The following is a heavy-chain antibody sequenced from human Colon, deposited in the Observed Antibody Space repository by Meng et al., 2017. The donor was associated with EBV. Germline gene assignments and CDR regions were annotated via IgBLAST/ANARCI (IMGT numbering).Heavy chain of an antibody. CDR3: ARGPGGSYYLYYFDY. CDR2: INHSGST. CDR1: GGSFSGYY. V-gene: IGHV4-34*01. D-gene: IGHD1-26*01. J-gene: IGHJ4*02. Sequence: QGQLKQWGAGLLKPSETRSLTCAVYGGSFSGYYWSWIRQPPEKGLEWIGEINHSGSTNYNPSLKSRVTISVDTSKKQFSLKLSSVTAADTAVYYCARGPGGSYYLYYFDYWGQGTLVTVSS.